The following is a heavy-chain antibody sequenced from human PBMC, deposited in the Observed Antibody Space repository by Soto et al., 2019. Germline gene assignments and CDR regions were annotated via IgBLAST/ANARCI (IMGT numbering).Heavy chain of an antibody. D-gene: IGHD3-3*01. CDR3: AKARAQYYDFWSGYPVDY. V-gene: IGHV3-23*01. CDR2: ISGSGGST. Sequence: GGSLRLSCAASGFTFSSYAMSWVRQAPGKGLEWVSAISGSGGSTYYADSVKGRFTISRDNSKNTLYLQMDSLRAEDTAVYYCAKARAQYYDFWSGYPVDYWGQGT. J-gene: IGHJ4*02. CDR1: GFTFSSYA.